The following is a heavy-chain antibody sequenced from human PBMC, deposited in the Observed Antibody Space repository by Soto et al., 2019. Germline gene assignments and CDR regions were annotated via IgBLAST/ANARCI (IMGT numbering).Heavy chain of an antibody. CDR1: GGSISSYY. CDR2: IYHSGSA. D-gene: IGHD4-17*01. V-gene: IGHV4-59*12. Sequence: SETLSLTCTVSGGSISSYYWSWIRQPPGKGLEWIGYIYHSGSANYNPSLKSRLTISVDTSKNEFSLRLSPVTASDTAMYYCARRSPHDYGDSLGYYYYMDVWGKGTTVTVSS. CDR3: ARRSPHDYGDSLGYYYYMDV. J-gene: IGHJ6*03.